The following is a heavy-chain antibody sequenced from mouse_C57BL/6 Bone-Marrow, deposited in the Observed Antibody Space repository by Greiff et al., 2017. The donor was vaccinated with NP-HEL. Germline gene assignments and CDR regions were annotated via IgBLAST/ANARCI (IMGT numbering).Heavy chain of an antibody. CDR1: GFTFSDYY. J-gene: IGHJ2*01. D-gene: IGHD1-1*01. CDR3: ARLVVSYYFDY. CDR2: INYDGSST. Sequence: EVKLVESAGGLVQPGSSMKLSCTASGFTFSDYYMAWVRQVPEKGLEWVATINYDGSSTYYLDSLKSRFIISRDNAKNILYLQMSSLKSEDTATYYCARLVVSYYFDYWGQGTTLTVSS. V-gene: IGHV5-16*01.